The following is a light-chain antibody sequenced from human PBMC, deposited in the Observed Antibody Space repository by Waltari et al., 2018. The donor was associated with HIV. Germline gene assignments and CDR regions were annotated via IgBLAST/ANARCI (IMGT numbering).Light chain of an antibody. CDR2: EVS. CDR3: SSSRV. J-gene: IGLJ3*02. CDR1: SSDFGGYNY. Sequence: QSALTQPPSASGSPGQSVTISCTGTSSDFGGYNYVSWYQQHPGKAPKLMSYEVSKRPSGVPDRFSGSKSGNTASLTVSGLQAEDEADYYCSSSRVFGGGTKLTVL. V-gene: IGLV2-8*01.